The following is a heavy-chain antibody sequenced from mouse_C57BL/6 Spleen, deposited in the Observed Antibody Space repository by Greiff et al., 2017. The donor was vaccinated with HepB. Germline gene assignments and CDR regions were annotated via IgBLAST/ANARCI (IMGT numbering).Heavy chain of an antibody. V-gene: IGHV1-81*01. CDR3: ARSGGYYAAWFAY. CDR2: IYPRSCNT. Sequence: VQLQQSGAELARPGASVKLSCKASGYTFTSYGISWVKQRTGQGLEWIGEIYPRSCNTYYNEKFKGKATLTADKSSSTAYMELRSLTSEDSAVYFCARSGGYYAAWFAYWGQGTLVTVSA. D-gene: IGHD2-3*01. J-gene: IGHJ3*01. CDR1: GYTFTSYG.